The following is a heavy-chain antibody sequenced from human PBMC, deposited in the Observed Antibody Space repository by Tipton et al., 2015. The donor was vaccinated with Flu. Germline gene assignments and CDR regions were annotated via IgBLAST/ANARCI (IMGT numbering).Heavy chain of an antibody. D-gene: IGHD3-9*01. CDR3: ARDHPEYVDNPQWYFDL. Sequence: CAASGFTFSYYEMNWVRQAPRKGLEWVAYISSSANAIYYADSVKGRFTISRDNAKNSLYLQMNSLRAEDTAIYFCARDHPEYVDNPQWYFDLWGRGTLVDVSS. J-gene: IGHJ2*01. CDR1: GFTFSYYE. CDR2: ISSSANAI. V-gene: IGHV3-48*03.